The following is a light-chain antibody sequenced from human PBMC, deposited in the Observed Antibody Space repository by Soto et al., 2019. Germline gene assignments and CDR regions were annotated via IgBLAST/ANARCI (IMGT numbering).Light chain of an antibody. J-gene: IGLJ2*01. CDR3: SSYAGSNNFV. V-gene: IGLV2-8*01. Sequence: QSVLTQPPSASGSPGHSVTISCTGTSSDVGGYNFVSWYQQHPGKAPKLMIYEVNKRPSGVPDRFSGSKSGNTASLTVSGLQAEDEADYYCSSYAGSNNFVFGGGTKVTVL. CDR1: SSDVGGYNF. CDR2: EVN.